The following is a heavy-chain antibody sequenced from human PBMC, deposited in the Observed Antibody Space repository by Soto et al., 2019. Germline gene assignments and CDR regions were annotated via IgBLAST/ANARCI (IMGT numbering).Heavy chain of an antibody. Sequence: EVQLVESGGVVVQPGGSLRLSCAASGFTFDDYTMHWVRQAPGKSLEWVSLISWDGGKTYYADSVKGRFTISRDNSKNSLHLQMNSLTTEDSASYYCAKDRAAVTGAYYYYATDVWGQGTTVTVSS. CDR3: AKDRAAVTGAYYYYATDV. J-gene: IGHJ6*02. V-gene: IGHV3-43*01. CDR1: GFTFDDYT. CDR2: ISWDGGKT. D-gene: IGHD6-19*01.